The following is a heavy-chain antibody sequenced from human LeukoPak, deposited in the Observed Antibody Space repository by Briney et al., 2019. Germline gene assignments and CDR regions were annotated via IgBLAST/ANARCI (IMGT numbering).Heavy chain of an antibody. CDR3: ARDSARGTYYDILTG. Sequence: GASVKVSCKASGGTFSSYAISWVRQAPGQGLEWMGGIIPIFGTANYAQKFQGRVTITADESTSTAYMELSSLRSEDTAVYYCARDSARGTYYDILTGWGQGTLVTVSS. V-gene: IGHV1-69*13. D-gene: IGHD3-9*01. CDR2: IIPIFGTA. J-gene: IGHJ4*02. CDR1: GGTFSSYA.